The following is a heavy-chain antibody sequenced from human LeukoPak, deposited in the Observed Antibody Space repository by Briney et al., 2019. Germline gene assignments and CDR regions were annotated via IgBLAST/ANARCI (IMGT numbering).Heavy chain of an antibody. Sequence: GPLRLSCGASGFTLSSYSMTWVRQAPGKGLEWVAYINSDSTSINYANSVRGRFTISRDNAKNSLYLQMNSLRAEDTAVYYCARAVALTDYWGRGTLVTVSS. V-gene: IGHV3-48*01. J-gene: IGHJ4*02. D-gene: IGHD2-15*01. CDR1: GFTLSSYS. CDR2: INSDSTSI. CDR3: ARAVALTDY.